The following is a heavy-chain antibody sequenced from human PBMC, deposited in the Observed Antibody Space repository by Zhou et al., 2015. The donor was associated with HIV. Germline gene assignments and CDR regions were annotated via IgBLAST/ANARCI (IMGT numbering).Heavy chain of an antibody. CDR3: ARGNKWELPYYFDY. V-gene: IGHV1-2*02. CDR1: GYTFTGYY. D-gene: IGHD1-26*01. Sequence: QVQLVQSGAEVKKPGASVKVSCKASGYTFTGYYMHWVRQAPGQGLEWMGWINPNSGGTNYAQKFQGRVTITADESTSTAYMELSSLRSEDTAVYYCARGNKWELPYYFDYWGQGTLVTVSS. J-gene: IGHJ4*02. CDR2: INPNSGGT.